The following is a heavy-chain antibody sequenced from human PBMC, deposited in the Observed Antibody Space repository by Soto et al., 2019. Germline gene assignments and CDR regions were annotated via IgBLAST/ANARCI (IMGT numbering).Heavy chain of an antibody. D-gene: IGHD2-2*01. J-gene: IGHJ5*02. V-gene: IGHV3-48*02. CDR1: GFTFSSYS. Sequence: PGGSLRLSCAASGFTFSSYSMNWVRQAPGKGLEWVSYISSSSSTIYYADSVKGRFTISRDNAKNSVFLQMNSLRDEDTAVYYCARDSWNQLQRGNWFDPWGQGTLVTVSS. CDR3: ARDSWNQLQRGNWFDP. CDR2: ISSSSSTI.